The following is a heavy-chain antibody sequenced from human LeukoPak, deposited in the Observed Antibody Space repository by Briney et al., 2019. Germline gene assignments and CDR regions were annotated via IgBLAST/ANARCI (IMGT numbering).Heavy chain of an antibody. J-gene: IGHJ5*01. CDR2: INADSGTT. CDR1: GFAFSFYA. Sequence: GGSLRLSCAASGFAFSFYAMSWLRQPPGKGLEWVSTINADSGTTSYAASVRGRFTISRDNSKNTLYLQVNTLRADDTATYYCAKPVSGGLAVTADWFHPWGQGTLVVVSS. CDR3: AKPVSGGLAVTADWFHP. V-gene: IGHV3-23*01. D-gene: IGHD6-19*01.